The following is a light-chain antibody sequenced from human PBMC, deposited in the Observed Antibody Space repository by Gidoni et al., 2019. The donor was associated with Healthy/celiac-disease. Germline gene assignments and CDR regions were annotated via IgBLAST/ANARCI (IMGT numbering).Light chain of an antibody. CDR2: DAS. CDR3: QQYDNLPRS. Sequence: DIQMTKSPSSLSASVGDRVTITCQASQDISNYLNWYQQKPGKAPKLLIYDASNLETGGPSRFSGSGSGTDFTFTISSLQPEDIATYYCQQYDNLPRSFGQGTKLEIK. J-gene: IGKJ2*03. CDR1: QDISNY. V-gene: IGKV1-33*01.